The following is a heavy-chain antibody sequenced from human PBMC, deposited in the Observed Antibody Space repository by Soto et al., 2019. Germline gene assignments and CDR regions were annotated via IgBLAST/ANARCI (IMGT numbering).Heavy chain of an antibody. CDR1: GYTFTSYD. D-gene: IGHD3-10*01. CDR3: ARSRITMVWGEYYFDY. J-gene: IGHJ4*01. V-gene: IGHV1-8*01. CDR2: MNPNSGNT. Sequence: QVQLVQSGAEVKKPGASVKVSCKASGYTFTSYDINWVRQATGQGLEWMGWMNPNSGNTGYAQKFQGRVTMTRNTSISTAYMELSSLRSEDTAVYYCARSRITMVWGEYYFDYWGHGTLVTVSS.